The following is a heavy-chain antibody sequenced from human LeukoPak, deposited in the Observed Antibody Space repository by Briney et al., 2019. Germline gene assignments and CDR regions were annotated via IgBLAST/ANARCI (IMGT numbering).Heavy chain of an antibody. CDR2: ISYDGNDK. Sequence: GGSLRLSCGASGFTLRNYAMHWVRQAPGKGLEWVAFISYDGNDKYYADSVKGRFTISRDNSKNTLYLQMNSLRAEDTAVYYCAKDEPGSYCPSDYWGQGTLVTVSS. D-gene: IGHD3-10*01. V-gene: IGHV3-30*18. CDR1: GFTLRNYA. CDR3: AKDEPGSYCPSDY. J-gene: IGHJ4*02.